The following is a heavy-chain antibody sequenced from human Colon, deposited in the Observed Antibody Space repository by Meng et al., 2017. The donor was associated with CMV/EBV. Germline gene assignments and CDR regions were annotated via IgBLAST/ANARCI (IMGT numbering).Heavy chain of an antibody. CDR1: GGSISSSSYY. V-gene: IGHV4-39*01. D-gene: IGHD3-10*01. Sequence: SETLSLTCTVSGGSISSSSYYWGWIRQPPGKGLEWIGTIYYTGSTYYKPSLSSRVTLSVDTSKNQFSLKLNSVTAADTAIYYCARRGVRSSSGSGYWGQGTLVTVSS. J-gene: IGHJ4*02. CDR2: IYYTGST. CDR3: ARRGVRSSSGSGY.